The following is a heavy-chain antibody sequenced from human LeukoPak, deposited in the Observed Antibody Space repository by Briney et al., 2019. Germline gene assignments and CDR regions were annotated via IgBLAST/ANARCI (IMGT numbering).Heavy chain of an antibody. CDR2: ISGSGGST. D-gene: IGHD6-13*01. V-gene: IGHV3-23*01. J-gene: IGHJ4*02. Sequence: GGSLRLSRAASGFTFSSYAMSWVRQAPGKGLEWVSAISGSGGSTYYADSVKGRFTISRDNSKNTLYLQMNSLRAEDTAVYYCAKDMRYSSFPGYFDYWGQGTLVTVSS. CDR1: GFTFSSYA. CDR3: AKDMRYSSFPGYFDY.